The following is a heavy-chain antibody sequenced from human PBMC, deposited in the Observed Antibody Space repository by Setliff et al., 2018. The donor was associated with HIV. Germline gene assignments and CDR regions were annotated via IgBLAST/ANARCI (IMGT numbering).Heavy chain of an antibody. Sequence: PSETLSLTCAVYVVSFSPFYWTWIRQSPGKRLEWIGEVNHNGATKSNPSLKSRVILSVDTSKNQFSLNLTSVTATDTGLYYCARGGALPEGDGFDVWSLGKMVTVSS. CDR3: ARGGALPEGDGFDV. D-gene: IGHD2-15*01. CDR2: VNHNGAT. V-gene: IGHV4-34*01. CDR1: VVSFSPFY. J-gene: IGHJ3*01.